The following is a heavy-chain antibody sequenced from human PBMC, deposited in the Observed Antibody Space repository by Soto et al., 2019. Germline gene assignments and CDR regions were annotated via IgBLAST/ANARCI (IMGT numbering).Heavy chain of an antibody. CDR3: ARDSITFPGAVHY. CDR2: IYYSGTT. D-gene: IGHD3-10*01. CDR1: GGSISSYF. Sequence: QVQLQESGTGLVKPAETLSLTCTVSGGSISSYFWSWFRQPPGKGLEWIGYIYYSGTTDYHPSLKSRATISADTSKTHFSLKLSSVTAADTAVYYCARDSITFPGAVHYWGKGTLVTVSS. V-gene: IGHV4-59*01. J-gene: IGHJ4*02.